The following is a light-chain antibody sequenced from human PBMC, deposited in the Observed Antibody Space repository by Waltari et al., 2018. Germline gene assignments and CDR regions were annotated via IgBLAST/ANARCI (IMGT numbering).Light chain of an antibody. Sequence: SALTQPASVYGSPGQSITLSCTGTSSDIGTYTLFSWFQQYPGKAPKLMIYEGTKRPSGVSNRFSGSKSGNTASLTISGLQAEDEADYYCCSYGGSSELFGGGTKLTVL. CDR1: SSDIGTYTL. CDR2: EGT. V-gene: IGLV2-23*01. CDR3: CSYGGSSEL. J-gene: IGLJ2*01.